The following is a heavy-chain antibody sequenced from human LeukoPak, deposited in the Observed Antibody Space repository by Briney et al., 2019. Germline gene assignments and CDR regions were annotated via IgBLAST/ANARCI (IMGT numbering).Heavy chain of an antibody. Sequence: GASVKVSCKASGYTFTTYAIHWVRQAPGQGLEWMGWINTNTRNPAYAQGFTGRFAFSLDTSVSTAYLQISSLKAEDTAVYYCARSNPGAPLDYWGQGTLVTVSS. CDR2: INTNTRNP. V-gene: IGHV7-4-1*02. CDR1: GYTFTTYA. J-gene: IGHJ4*02. CDR3: ARSNPGAPLDY. D-gene: IGHD1-26*01.